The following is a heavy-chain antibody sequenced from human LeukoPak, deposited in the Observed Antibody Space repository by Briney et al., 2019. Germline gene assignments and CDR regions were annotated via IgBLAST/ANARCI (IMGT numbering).Heavy chain of an antibody. Sequence: EASVKVSCKASGYTFSSYDINWVRQATGQGLEWMGWMNPNNGNAGYGKNFQGRVTLTRDASRTTAYMELSSLRSEDTAVYYCARVLGSSGWKFDYWGQGTLVTVSS. CDR3: ARVLGSSGWKFDY. CDR1: GYTFSSYD. CDR2: MNPNNGNA. D-gene: IGHD6-19*01. V-gene: IGHV1-8*03. J-gene: IGHJ4*02.